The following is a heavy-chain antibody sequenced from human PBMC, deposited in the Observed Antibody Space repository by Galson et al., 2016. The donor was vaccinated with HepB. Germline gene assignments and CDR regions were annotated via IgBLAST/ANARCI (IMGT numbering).Heavy chain of an antibody. CDR1: TYSISNGHY. V-gene: IGHV4-38-2*01. CDR3: AGTLLPTSIGVPFDF. J-gene: IGHJ3*01. Sequence: SETLSLTCPVSTYSISNGHYWGWMRQPPGKGLEWIGSVYRSGSSYYNPSLRSRVSISVDTAKNHFSLRLTSVTAADTAIYYWAGTLLPTSIGVPFDFWGPGTLLPFSS. D-gene: IGHD3-22*01. CDR2: VYRSGSS.